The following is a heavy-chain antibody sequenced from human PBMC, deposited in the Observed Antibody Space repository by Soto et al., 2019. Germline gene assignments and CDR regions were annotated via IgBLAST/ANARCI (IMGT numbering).Heavy chain of an antibody. CDR1: GWSFSAYY. D-gene: IGHD6-13*01. J-gene: IGHJ6*02. V-gene: IGHV4-34*01. CDR3: ARRQYAAAGKVLDV. Sequence: PSETLSLTSAVYGWSFSAYYWSWIRQPPGKGLEWIGEINHSGSTNYNPSLKSRVTISVDTSKNQFSLKLSSVTAADTAVYYCARRQYAAAGKVLDVSGQGTTVT. CDR2: INHSGST.